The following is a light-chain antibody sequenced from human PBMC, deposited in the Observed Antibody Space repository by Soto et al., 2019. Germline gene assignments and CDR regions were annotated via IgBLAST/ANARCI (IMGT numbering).Light chain of an antibody. CDR2: TNN. V-gene: IGLV1-51*01. Sequence: QSVLTQPPSVSAAPGEKVTISCSGRTSNIVNNFVSWYRQLPGAAPQLLIHTNNKRPSGLSDRFSGSKSGSSATLGITGLQTGDEAHYYCGTWDYSVTAFVFGGGTKLTVL. CDR3: GTWDYSVTAFV. CDR1: TSNIVNNF. J-gene: IGLJ2*01.